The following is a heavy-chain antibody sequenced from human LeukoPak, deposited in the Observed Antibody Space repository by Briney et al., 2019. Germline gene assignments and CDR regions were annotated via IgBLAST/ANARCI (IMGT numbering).Heavy chain of an antibody. CDR1: GFTVSSNY. Sequence: GGSLRLSCAASGFTVSSNYMSWVRQAPGKGLEWISVIYSGGSTYYADSVKGRFTISRDNSKNTLYLQMNSLRAEDTAVYYCASGSGSYRTPYYYMDVWGTGTTVTVSS. D-gene: IGHD3-10*01. J-gene: IGHJ6*03. V-gene: IGHV3-53*01. CDR2: IYSGGST. CDR3: ASGSGSYRTPYYYMDV.